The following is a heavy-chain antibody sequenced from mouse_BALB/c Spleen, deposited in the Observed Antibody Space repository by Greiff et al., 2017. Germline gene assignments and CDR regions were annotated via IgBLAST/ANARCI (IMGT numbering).Heavy chain of an antibody. Sequence: VQLKESGPELEKPGASVKISCKASGYSFTGYNMNWVKQSNGKSLEWIGNIDPYYGGTSYNQKFKGKATLTVDKSSSTAYMQLKSLTSEDSAVYYCARRAYGNYDYAMDYWGQGTSVTVSS. D-gene: IGHD2-1*01. CDR3: ARRAYGNYDYAMDY. V-gene: IGHV1-39*01. CDR2: IDPYYGGT. CDR1: GYSFTGYN. J-gene: IGHJ4*01.